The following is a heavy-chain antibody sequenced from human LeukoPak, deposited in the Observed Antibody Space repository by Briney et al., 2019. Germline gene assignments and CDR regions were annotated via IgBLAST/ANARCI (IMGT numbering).Heavy chain of an antibody. Sequence: GGSLRLSCAASGFTFSDYYMSWIRQAPGKGLEWVAGISGGGGSTHNADSVKGRFTISRDNSKNTLFLQMNSLRAEDTAVYYCAKEGVASGPWGQGTLVTVSS. J-gene: IGHJ5*02. CDR3: AKEGVASGP. V-gene: IGHV3-23*01. D-gene: IGHD2-8*02. CDR2: ISGGGGST. CDR1: GFTFSDYY.